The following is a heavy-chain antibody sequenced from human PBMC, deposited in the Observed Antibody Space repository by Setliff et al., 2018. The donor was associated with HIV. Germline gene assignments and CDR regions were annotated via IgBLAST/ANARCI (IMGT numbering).Heavy chain of an antibody. CDR1: GFTVSSNY. CDR3: ARARYCYDGNCRQYFDN. CDR2: IYSGGST. D-gene: IGHD2-15*01. Sequence: GGSLRLSCAASGFTVSSNYMTWVRQAPGKGLEWVSLIYSGGSTYYADSVKGRFTISRDNSKNTLFLQMNSLRTEDTAVYFCARARYCYDGNCRQYFDNWGQGTLVTVSS. V-gene: IGHV3-66*02. J-gene: IGHJ4*02.